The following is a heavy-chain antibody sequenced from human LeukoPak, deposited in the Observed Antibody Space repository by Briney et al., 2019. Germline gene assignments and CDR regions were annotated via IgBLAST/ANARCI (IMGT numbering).Heavy chain of an antibody. D-gene: IGHD2-2*01. J-gene: IGHJ4*02. CDR3: ARGPPDQLLFRSDY. CDR1: GFTFSSYS. V-gene: IGHV3-21*01. Sequence: GGPLRLSCAASGFTFSSYSMNWVRQAPGKGLEWVSSISSSSSYIYYADSVKGRFTISKDNAKNSLYLQMNSLRAEDTAVYYCARGPPDQLLFRSDYWGQGTLVTVSS. CDR2: ISSSSSYI.